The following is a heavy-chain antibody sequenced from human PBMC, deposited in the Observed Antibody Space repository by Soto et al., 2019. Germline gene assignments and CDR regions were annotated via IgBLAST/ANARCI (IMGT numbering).Heavy chain of an antibody. CDR2: IYPGDSDT. Sequence: GESLKISCXGSGYGFSNYWIGWVRQMPGKGLEWMGIIYPGDSDTRYSPSFQGQVTISADKSISTAYLHWSSLKASDTAIYYCARNSLELSKGPLYYYPMDVWGQGTTVTVSS. D-gene: IGHD1-7*01. CDR3: ARNSLELSKGPLYYYPMDV. V-gene: IGHV5-51*01. J-gene: IGHJ6*02. CDR1: GYGFSNYW.